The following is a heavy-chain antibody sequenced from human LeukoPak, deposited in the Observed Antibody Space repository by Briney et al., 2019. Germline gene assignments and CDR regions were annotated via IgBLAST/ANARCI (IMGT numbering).Heavy chain of an antibody. D-gene: IGHD2-15*01. CDR2: ISTSGGTI. J-gene: IGHJ4*02. CDR1: GFFSTTFY. V-gene: IGHV3-11*01. Sequence: PGGSLRLSCPASGFFSTTFYISGIRQSPGKGLDWVSHISTSGGTIYYSDSVKGRFTISRDNAKNSVYLQMNSLRTDDTAVYFCAREGWSGGFDYWGQGTPVTVSS. CDR3: AREGWSGGFDY.